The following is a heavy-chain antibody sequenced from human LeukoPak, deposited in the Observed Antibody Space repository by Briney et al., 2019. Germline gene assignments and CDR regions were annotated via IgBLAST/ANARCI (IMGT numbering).Heavy chain of an antibody. CDR3: ARGRKVPAAYYYYYMDV. Sequence: PSETLSLTCTVSGGSISSYYWSWIRQPPGKGLEWIGYIYYSGSTNYNPSLKSRVTISVDTSKNQFSLKLSSVTAADTAVYYCARGRKVPAAYYYYYMDVWGKGTTVTISS. CDR1: GGSISSYY. CDR2: IYYSGST. J-gene: IGHJ6*03. D-gene: IGHD2-2*01. V-gene: IGHV4-59*12.